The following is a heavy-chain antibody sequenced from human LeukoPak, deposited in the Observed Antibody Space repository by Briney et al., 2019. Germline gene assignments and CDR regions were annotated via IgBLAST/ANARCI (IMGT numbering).Heavy chain of an antibody. CDR1: GFTFDDYA. CDR3: AKDMRENYSYCMDV. J-gene: IGHJ6*03. V-gene: IGHV3-43D*03. Sequence: PGGSLRLSCAASGFTFDDYAMHWVRQAPGKGLEWVSLISWDGGSTYYADSVKGRFTISRDNSKNSLYLQMNSLRAEDTALYYCAKDMRENYSYCMDVWGKGTTVTVSS. CDR2: ISWDGGST. D-gene: IGHD5-24*01.